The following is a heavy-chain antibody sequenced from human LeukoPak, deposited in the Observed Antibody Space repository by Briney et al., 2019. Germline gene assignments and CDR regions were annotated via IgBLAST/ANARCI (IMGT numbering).Heavy chain of an antibody. V-gene: IGHV1-69*01. CDR3: ARSRYCSGGSCYVAPYYYYGMDV. J-gene: IGHJ6*04. CDR1: GGTFSSYA. D-gene: IGHD2-15*01. CDR2: IIPIFGTA. Sequence: SVKVSCKASGGTFSSYAISWVRQAPGQGLEWMGGIIPIFGTANYAQRFQGRVTITADESTSTAYMELSSLRSEDTAVYYCARSRYCSGGSCYVAPYYYYGMDVWGKGTTVTVSS.